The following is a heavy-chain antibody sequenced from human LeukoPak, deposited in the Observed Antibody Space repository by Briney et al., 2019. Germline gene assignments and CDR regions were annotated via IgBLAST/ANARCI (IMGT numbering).Heavy chain of an antibody. CDR3: ARDQRYCSGGSCYPDWFDL. D-gene: IGHD2-15*01. Sequence: ASVTVSCTASGYTFTGYYMHWVRQAPGQGLEWMGWISPNSGGTNYAQQFQGRVTMTRDTSTSTAYMELSRLRSDDTAVYYCARDQRYCSGGSCYPDWFDLWGQGTLVTVSS. V-gene: IGHV1-2*02. CDR2: ISPNSGGT. J-gene: IGHJ5*02. CDR1: GYTFTGYY.